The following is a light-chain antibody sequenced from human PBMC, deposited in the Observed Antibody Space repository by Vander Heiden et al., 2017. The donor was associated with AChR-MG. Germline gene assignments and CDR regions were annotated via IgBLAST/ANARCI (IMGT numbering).Light chain of an antibody. CDR3: QTRGTGIHGV. V-gene: IGLV4-69*01. J-gene: IGLJ3*02. Sequence: QLVLTQSPSASASLGASVKLTCTLSSRHSSYAIAWHQQQPEKGPRYLMKLNSDGSHSKGDGIPDRFSGSSSGAERYLTISSLQSEDEADYYCQTRGTGIHGVFGGGTKLTVL. CDR1: SRHSSYA. CDR2: LNSDGSH.